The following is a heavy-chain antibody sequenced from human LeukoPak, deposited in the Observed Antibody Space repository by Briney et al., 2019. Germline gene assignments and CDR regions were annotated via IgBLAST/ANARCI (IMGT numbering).Heavy chain of an antibody. CDR1: GFTFSSYG. D-gene: IGHD3-16*02. CDR3: AKEHYDYVWGSYRPFDY. V-gene: IGHV3-30*18. J-gene: IGHJ4*02. Sequence: GGSLRLSRAASGFTFSSYGMHWVRQAPGKGLEWVAVISYDGSNKYYADSVKGRFTISRDNSKNTLYLQMNSLRAEDTAVYYCAKEHYDYVWGSYRPFDYWGQGTLVTVSS. CDR2: ISYDGSNK.